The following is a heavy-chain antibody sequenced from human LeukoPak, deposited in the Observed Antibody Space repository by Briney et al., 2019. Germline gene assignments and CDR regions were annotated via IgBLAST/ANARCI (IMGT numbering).Heavy chain of an antibody. CDR3: ARSASSTSRSAFDI. V-gene: IGHV4-59*13. J-gene: IGHJ3*02. Sequence: SETLSLTCAISGGSISSNYWSWIRQPPGKGLEWIGYCHYSGNTNYNPSLKSRATIAVDMSKNQFSLTLNSVTAADTAVYYCARSASSTSRSAFDIWGQGTRVTASS. CDR1: GGSISSNY. CDR2: CHYSGNT.